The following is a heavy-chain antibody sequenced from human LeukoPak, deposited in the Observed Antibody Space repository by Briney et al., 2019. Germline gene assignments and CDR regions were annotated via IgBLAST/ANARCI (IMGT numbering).Heavy chain of an antibody. V-gene: IGHV4-31*03. D-gene: IGHD3-22*01. CDR3: ARAGYDSSGYSTYYFDY. J-gene: IGHJ4*02. CDR2: IYYSGNA. Sequence: SETLSLACIVSGGSIRSGGYYWSWIRQHPGKGLEWIGYIYYSGNAYYNPSLTSRVTISVDTSENQFSLKLSSVTAADTAVYCCARAGYDSSGYSTYYFDYWGQGTLVTVSS. CDR1: GGSIRSGGYY.